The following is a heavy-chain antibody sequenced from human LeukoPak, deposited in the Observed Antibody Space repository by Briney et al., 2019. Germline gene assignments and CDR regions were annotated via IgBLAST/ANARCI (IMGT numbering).Heavy chain of an antibody. CDR2: ISGSGGST. CDR1: GFTFSSYA. D-gene: IGHD3-3*01. V-gene: IGHV3-23*01. J-gene: IGHJ4*02. Sequence: GGSLRLSCAASGFTFSSYAMSWVRQAPGKGLEWVSAISGSGGSTYYADSVKGRFTISRDNAKNSLYLQMNSLRAEDTAVYYCARDPWSGYSYYFDYWGQGTLVTVSS. CDR3: ARDPWSGYSYYFDY.